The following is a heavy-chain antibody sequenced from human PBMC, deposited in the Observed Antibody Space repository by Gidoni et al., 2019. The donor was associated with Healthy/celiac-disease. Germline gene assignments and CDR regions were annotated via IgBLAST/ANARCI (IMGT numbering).Heavy chain of an antibody. Sequence: QVQLVESGGGVVQPGRSLRLSCAASGFPFSSYGMHWVRQAPGKGLEWVAVIWYDGSNKYYADSVKGRFTISRDNSKNTLYLQMNSLRAEDTAVYYCARGVADDLDYWGQGTLVTVSS. D-gene: IGHD6-19*01. V-gene: IGHV3-33*01. CDR3: ARGVADDLDY. J-gene: IGHJ4*02. CDR2: IWYDGSNK. CDR1: GFPFSSYG.